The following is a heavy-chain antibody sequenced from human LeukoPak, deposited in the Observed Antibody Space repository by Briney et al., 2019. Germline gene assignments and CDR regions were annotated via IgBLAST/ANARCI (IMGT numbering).Heavy chain of an antibody. V-gene: IGHV3-23*01. CDR3: AKGQVRGGFDP. Sequence: PGGSLRLSCEAYGFTFSSFAMSWVRQAPGKGLEWVSAISGSGSSTYYADSVKGRFTISRDNSKNTLYLQMNSLRAEDTAVYYCAKGQVRGGFDPWGQGTLVTVSS. CDR1: GFTFSSFA. CDR2: ISGSGSST. J-gene: IGHJ5*02. D-gene: IGHD3-16*01.